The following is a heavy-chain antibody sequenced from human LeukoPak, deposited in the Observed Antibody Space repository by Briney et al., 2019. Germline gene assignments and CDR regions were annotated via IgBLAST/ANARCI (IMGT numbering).Heavy chain of an antibody. CDR3: ARGGWFGEANFDY. J-gene: IGHJ4*02. CDR1: GYTFAGYY. CDR2: INPNSGGT. D-gene: IGHD3-10*01. V-gene: IGHV1-2*02. Sequence: GASVKVSCKASGYTFAGYYMHWVRQAPGQGLEWMGWINPNSGGTNYAQKFQGRVTMTRDTSISTAYMELSRLRSDDTAVYYCARGGWFGEANFDYWGQGTLVTVSS.